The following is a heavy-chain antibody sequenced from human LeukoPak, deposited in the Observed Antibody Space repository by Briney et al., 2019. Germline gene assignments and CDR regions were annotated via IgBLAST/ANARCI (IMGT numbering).Heavy chain of an antibody. D-gene: IGHD3-22*01. CDR1: GFPFSSYG. Sequence: SGGSLRLSCVASGFPFSSYGMHWVRQAPGKGLEWVAVIWSVGGAEYYADSVKGRFTISRDNSKNMLFLQMNSLRVEDTAVYYCARDTSYSDTNVYYDTLDVWGQGTLVTVSS. J-gene: IGHJ3*01. CDR2: IWSVGGAE. CDR3: ARDTSYSDTNVYYDTLDV. V-gene: IGHV3-33*01.